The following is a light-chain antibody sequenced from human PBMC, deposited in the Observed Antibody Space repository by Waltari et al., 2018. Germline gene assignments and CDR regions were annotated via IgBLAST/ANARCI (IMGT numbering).Light chain of an antibody. V-gene: IGLV4-69*01. Sequence: QLVLTQSPSASASLGASVKLTCTLSSGHSSNVIAWLQQQPEKGPRFLMKVNSDGSHRKGDEIPDRFSGSSSGAERYLSISSLQSEDEADYFCQTRGHGTWVFGGGTKLTVL. J-gene: IGLJ3*02. CDR2: VNSDGSH. CDR3: QTRGHGTWV. CDR1: SGHSSNV.